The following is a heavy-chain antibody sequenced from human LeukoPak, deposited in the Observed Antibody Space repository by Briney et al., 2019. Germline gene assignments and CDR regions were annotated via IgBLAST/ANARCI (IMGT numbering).Heavy chain of an antibody. V-gene: IGHV3-48*02. Sequence: PGGSLRLSCAASGFTFSSCSMNWVRQAPGKGLEWVSHITASGTAMFYADSVKGRFTISSDNAKNSLYLQMNSLRDEDTAVYYCASSGSYRFDYWGQGTLVTVSS. CDR3: ASSGSYRFDY. CDR1: GFTFSSCS. D-gene: IGHD1-26*01. CDR2: ITASGTAM. J-gene: IGHJ4*02.